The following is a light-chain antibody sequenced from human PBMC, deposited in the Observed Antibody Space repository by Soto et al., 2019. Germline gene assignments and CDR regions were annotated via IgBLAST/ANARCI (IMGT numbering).Light chain of an antibody. V-gene: IGKV1-5*03. CDR2: KAS. CDR1: QIISSW. J-gene: IGKJ4*01. CDR3: QQYNSYPLT. Sequence: DIQMTQSPSTLSASVGDRVTITCRASQIISSWLAWYQQKPGKAPKLLIYKASSLERGVPSRFSGSGSGTEFTLTISSLQPDDFATYYCQQYNSYPLTFGGGTKVEIK.